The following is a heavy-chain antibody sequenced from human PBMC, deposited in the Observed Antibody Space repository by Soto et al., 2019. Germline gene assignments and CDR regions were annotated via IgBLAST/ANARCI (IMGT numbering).Heavy chain of an antibody. V-gene: IGHV2-5*01. CDR3: APFPTGPSRP. J-gene: IGHJ5*02. D-gene: IGHD6-6*01. Sequence: SGPTLVNPTQTLTLTCTFSVFSLSTCGVGGGWIRQPPGKAREWLALLYWNDDKRYSPSLQNRLTITKDTSKNQVVLTMTNMDPVDTATYYCAPFPTGPSRPWGQGTLVTVSS. CDR1: VFSLSTCGVG. CDR2: LYWNDDK.